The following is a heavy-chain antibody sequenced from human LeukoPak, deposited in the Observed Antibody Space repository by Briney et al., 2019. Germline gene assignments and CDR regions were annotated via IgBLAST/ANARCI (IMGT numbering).Heavy chain of an antibody. D-gene: IGHD1-14*01. V-gene: IGHV1-3*02. J-gene: IGHJ4*02. CDR2: TNGATGNT. Sequence: GASVKVSCKASGYTFTDYALHWVRQAPGQRLEWMGWTNGATGNTTFSQDFQDRLTITIDTSASTAYMELSSLRSEDTAVYYCARSPGGNARTWLDYWGQGTLVTVSS. CDR3: ARSPGGNARTWLDY. CDR1: GYTFTDYA.